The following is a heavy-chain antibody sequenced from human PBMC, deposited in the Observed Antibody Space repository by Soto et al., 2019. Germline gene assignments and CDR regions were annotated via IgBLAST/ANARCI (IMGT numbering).Heavy chain of an antibody. CDR1: GFTFDDYA. V-gene: IGHV3-9*01. J-gene: IGHJ4*02. Sequence: EVQLVESGGGLVQPGRSLRLSCAASGFTFDDYAMHWVRQAPGKGLEWVTGISWNSGTIGYADSVKGRFTISRDNAKNMLYLQMNSLRAEDTALYSCVKGGWLDDWGQGTLVTVSS. CDR3: VKGGWLDD. D-gene: IGHD6-19*01. CDR2: ISWNSGTI.